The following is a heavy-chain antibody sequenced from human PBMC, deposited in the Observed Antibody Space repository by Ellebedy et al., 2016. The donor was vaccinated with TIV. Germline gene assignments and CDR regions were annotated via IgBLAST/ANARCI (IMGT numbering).Heavy chain of an antibody. J-gene: IGHJ3*02. CDR1: GFTFSGYA. CDR3: ARDSKPMIGANDAFDI. V-gene: IGHV3-23*01. Sequence: GESLKISCAASGFTFSGYAMSWVRQAPGKGLGWVSGINSGGTRTYYADSVKGRFTISRDNSKNTLYLQMNSLRAEDTAVYYCARDSKPMIGANDAFDIWGQGTMVTVSS. D-gene: IGHD3-10*02. CDR2: INSGGTRT.